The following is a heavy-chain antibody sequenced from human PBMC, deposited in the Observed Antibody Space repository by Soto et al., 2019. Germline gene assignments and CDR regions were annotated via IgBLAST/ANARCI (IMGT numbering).Heavy chain of an antibody. CDR2: VKSKADGGSG. CDR3: TTDSRTTLPEIRFDY. V-gene: IGHV3-15*07. Sequence: EVQLVESGGGLVKPGGSLRLSCAASGFPFNNAWINWVRQVPGKGLEWVGRVKSKADGGSGDYAAPVKGRFVVSRDDSKDIVYLQMNSLKIKDTGVYYCTTDSRTTLPEIRFDYWGHGTQVTVSS. J-gene: IGHJ4*01. CDR1: GFPFNNAW. D-gene: IGHD1-26*01.